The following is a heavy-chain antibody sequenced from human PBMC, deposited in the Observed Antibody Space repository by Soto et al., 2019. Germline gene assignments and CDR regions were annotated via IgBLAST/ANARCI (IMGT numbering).Heavy chain of an antibody. CDR1: GFTFSSYG. Sequence: GSLRLSCAASGFTFSSYGMHWVRQAPGKGLEWVAVISYDGSNKYYADSVKGRFTISRDNSKNTLYLQMNSLRAEDTAVYYCARHFEGYMDVWGKGTTVTVSS. CDR3: ARHFEGYMDV. CDR2: ISYDGSNK. V-gene: IGHV3-30*03. J-gene: IGHJ6*03. D-gene: IGHD3-9*01.